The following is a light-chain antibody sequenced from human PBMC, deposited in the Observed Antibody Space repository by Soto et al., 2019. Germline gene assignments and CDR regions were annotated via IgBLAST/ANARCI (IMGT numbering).Light chain of an antibody. Sequence: QSALTQPASVSGSPGQSITISCTGTSSDVGGYNYVSWYQQHPGRAPKLIIYDVTKRPSGVSHRFPGSKSGNTASLPISGLQAEDEATYSCSSYSLITPRVFGTGTKLTAL. V-gene: IGLV2-14*01. CDR1: SSDVGGYNY. CDR3: SSYSLITPRV. J-gene: IGLJ1*01. CDR2: DVT.